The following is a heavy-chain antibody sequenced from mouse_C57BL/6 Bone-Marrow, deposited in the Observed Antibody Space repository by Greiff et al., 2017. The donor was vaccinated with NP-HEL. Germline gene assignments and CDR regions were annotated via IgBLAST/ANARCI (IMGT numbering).Heavy chain of an antibody. V-gene: IGHV1-81*01. CDR3: AYYSNYDLAY. CDR2: IYPRSGNT. Sequence: QVQLQQSGAELARPGASVKLSCKASGYTFTSYGISWVKQRTGQGLEWIGEIYPRSGNTYYNEKFKGKATLTADKSSSTAYMELRSLTSEDSAVYFCAYYSNYDLAYWGQGTLVTVSA. D-gene: IGHD2-5*01. J-gene: IGHJ3*01. CDR1: GYTFTSYG.